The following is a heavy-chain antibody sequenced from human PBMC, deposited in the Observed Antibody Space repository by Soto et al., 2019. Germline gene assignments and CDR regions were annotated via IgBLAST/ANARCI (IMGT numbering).Heavy chain of an antibody. CDR2: IYYSGST. V-gene: IGHV4-61*01. CDR1: GGSVSSGSYY. Sequence: SETLSLTCTVSGGSVSSGSYYWSWIRQPPGKGLEWIGYIYYSGSTNYNPSLKSRVTISVDTSKNQFSLKLSSVTAADTAVYYCARDRGMTTVTGLDYWGQGTQVTVSS. CDR3: ARDRGMTTVTGLDY. J-gene: IGHJ4*02. D-gene: IGHD4-4*01.